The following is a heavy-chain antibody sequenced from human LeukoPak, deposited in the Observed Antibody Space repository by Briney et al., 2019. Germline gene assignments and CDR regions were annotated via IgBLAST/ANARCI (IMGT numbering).Heavy chain of an antibody. Sequence: GRSLRLSCAASGFTFSSYGMHWVRQAPGKGLECVAIISYDGSNKYYTDSVKGRFTISRDNSKNTLHLQMNSLRAEDTAVYYCAKSGIEAAGSLVYFDYWGQGTLVTASS. CDR2: ISYDGSNK. J-gene: IGHJ4*02. CDR1: GFTFSSYG. D-gene: IGHD6-13*01. CDR3: AKSGIEAAGSLVYFDY. V-gene: IGHV3-30*18.